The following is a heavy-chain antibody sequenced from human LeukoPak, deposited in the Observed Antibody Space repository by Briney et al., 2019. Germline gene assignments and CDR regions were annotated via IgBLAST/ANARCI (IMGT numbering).Heavy chain of an antibody. Sequence: GGSLRLSCAASGFTFSNYGIHWVRQAPGKGLEWVTFISYDGRNRHYVDSVKGRFTISRDYSKNTLYLQMNSLRTEDTAVYFCAKDSNGPAFWGQGTLVTVSS. CDR3: AKDSNGPAF. J-gene: IGHJ4*02. D-gene: IGHD3-22*01. V-gene: IGHV3-30*18. CDR1: GFTFSNYG. CDR2: ISYDGRNR.